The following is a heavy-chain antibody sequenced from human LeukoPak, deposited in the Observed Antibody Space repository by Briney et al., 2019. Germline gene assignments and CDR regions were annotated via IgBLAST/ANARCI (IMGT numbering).Heavy chain of an antibody. J-gene: IGHJ4*02. D-gene: IGHD2-21*02. Sequence: GGSLRLFCAPSGVLFSVFAIICPRDSSGKAVEWGGRITSRANTYATVYYASVKGRFSISRDDSNNTADLRMRSRKSSDTFRYYCSTYRDLAYCGGDCYSPHSWGRGTLVTVSS. CDR1: GVLFSVFA. CDR2: ITSRANTYAT. CDR3: STYRDLAYCGGDCYSPHS. V-gene: IGHV3-73*01.